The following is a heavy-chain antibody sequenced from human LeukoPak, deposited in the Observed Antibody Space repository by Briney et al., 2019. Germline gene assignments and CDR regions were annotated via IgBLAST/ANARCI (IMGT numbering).Heavy chain of an antibody. CDR1: GYTFTSYG. D-gene: IGHD1-26*01. CDR2: ISAYSGNT. CDR3: ARGFRGSYGGGYYFDY. Sequence: GASVKVSCKASGYTFTSYGINWVRKAPGQGLEWMGWISAYSGNTNYAQKLQGRVTMTRNTSISTAYMELSSLRSEDTAVYYCARGFRGSYGGGYYFDYWGQGTLVTVSS. J-gene: IGHJ4*02. V-gene: IGHV1-18*01.